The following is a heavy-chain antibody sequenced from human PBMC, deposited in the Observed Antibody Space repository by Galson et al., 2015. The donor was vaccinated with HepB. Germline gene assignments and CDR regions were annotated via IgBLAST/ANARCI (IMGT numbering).Heavy chain of an antibody. V-gene: IGHV3-66*01. CDR3: ARAADLRGSWFPNWFDL. D-gene: IGHD6-13*01. J-gene: IGHJ5*02. CDR2: IFSGGGI. Sequence: SLRLSCAASGFIVSSTYMNWVRQAPGKGLEWVSVIFSGGGIYYTDSVKGRFTISRGNSKNTLYLQMNSLRAEDTAVYYCARAADLRGSWFPNWFDLWGQGTLVAVSS. CDR1: GFIVSSTY.